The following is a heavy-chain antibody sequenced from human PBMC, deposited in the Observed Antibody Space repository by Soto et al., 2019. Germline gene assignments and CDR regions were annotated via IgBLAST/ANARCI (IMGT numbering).Heavy chain of an antibody. CDR3: TRGPRPISTGTGAY. Sequence: GGSLRLSCAASGYIFKMYWMHWVRQSPGKGLVWISRIYNDGTYSDYADSVRGRFTISRDNVNDTLYLQMNNLRAEDSGLYYCTRGPRPISTGTGAYWGQGTQVTVSS. D-gene: IGHD3-10*01. CDR1: GYIFKMYW. J-gene: IGHJ4*02. V-gene: IGHV3-74*01. CDR2: IYNDGTYS.